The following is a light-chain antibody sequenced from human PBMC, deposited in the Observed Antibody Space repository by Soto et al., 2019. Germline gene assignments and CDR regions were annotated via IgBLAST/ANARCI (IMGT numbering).Light chain of an antibody. Sequence: QSVLTQPASVSGSPGQSITISCTGTSSDVGGFNYVSWYQQHPGKAPKLMIYDVSNRPSGVSNRFSGSKSGNTASLTISGLQAEDEADYCCSSYTGISTYDFGTGTKVTVL. CDR2: DVS. J-gene: IGLJ1*01. CDR1: SSDVGGFNY. V-gene: IGLV2-14*01. CDR3: SSYTGISTYD.